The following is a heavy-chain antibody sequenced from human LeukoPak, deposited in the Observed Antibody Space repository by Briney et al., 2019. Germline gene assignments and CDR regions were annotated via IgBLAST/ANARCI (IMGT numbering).Heavy chain of an antibody. V-gene: IGHV4-59*01. J-gene: IGHJ4*02. CDR3: ARSSLREGENY. D-gene: IGHD3-16*01. CDR2: IYYSGST. CDR1: GGSISSYY. Sequence: SETLSLTCTVSGGSISSYYWSWIRQPPGKGLEWIGYIYYSGSTNYNPSLKSRVTISVDTSKNQFSLKLSSVTAADTAVYYCARSSLREGENYWGQGTLVTVSS.